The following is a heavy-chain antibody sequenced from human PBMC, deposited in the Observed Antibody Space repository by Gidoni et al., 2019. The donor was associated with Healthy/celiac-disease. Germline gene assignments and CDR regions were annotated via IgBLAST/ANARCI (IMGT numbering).Heavy chain of an antibody. D-gene: IGHD3-10*01. CDR3: AKDGDLWFGESHDY. CDR2: MSGRGGST. Sequence: EVQLLESGGGLVQPGGSLRLSCAASGFPFSSYAMSWVRQAPGKGLEWVSAMSGRGGSTYYADSGKGRVTIARDNSKNTLYRQRNSLRAEDTAGYYCAKDGDLWFGESHDYWGQGTLVTVSS. CDR1: GFPFSSYA. V-gene: IGHV3-23*01. J-gene: IGHJ4*02.